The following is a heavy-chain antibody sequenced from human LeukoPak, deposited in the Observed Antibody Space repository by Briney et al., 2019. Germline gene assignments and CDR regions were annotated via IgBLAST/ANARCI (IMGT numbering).Heavy chain of an antibody. CDR3: ARGRGIQLKYYFDH. CDR1: GFTFDFYD. Sequence: GGSLRLSCSASGFTFDFYDLSWVRQAPGKGLEWISYISSRASTIFYADSVKGRFYITRDNAKNSLYLQMNSLRAEDTAVYYCARGRGIQLKYYFDHWGHGTLVTVSS. V-gene: IGHV3-48*03. D-gene: IGHD5-18*01. J-gene: IGHJ4*01. CDR2: ISSRASTI.